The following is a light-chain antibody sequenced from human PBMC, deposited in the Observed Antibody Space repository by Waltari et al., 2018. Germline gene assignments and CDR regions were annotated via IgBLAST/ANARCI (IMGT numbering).Light chain of an antibody. CDR3: QQRGSWPLT. V-gene: IGKV3-11*01. J-gene: IGKJ4*01. CDR1: QSISTY. CDR2: NAS. Sequence: EIVLTQSPATLSLSPGERATLSCRASQSISTYLAWYQQKPGQAPRLLMDNASNRTTGIPARFSGSGTGTDFTLTVSSLEPEEFAVYYCQQRGSWPLTFGGGTKVEIK.